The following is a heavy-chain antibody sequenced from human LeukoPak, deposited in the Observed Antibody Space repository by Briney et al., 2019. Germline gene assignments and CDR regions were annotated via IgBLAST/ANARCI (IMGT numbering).Heavy chain of an antibody. J-gene: IGHJ6*03. Sequence: ASVKVSCKASGYTFTGYYMHWVRQAPGQGLEWMGWINPNSGGTNYAQKFQGRVTMTRDTSISTAYMELSRLRSDDTAVYYRARVEMGLQYPDYYYYYYMDVWGKGTTVTVSS. CDR1: GYTFTGYY. CDR3: ARVEMGLQYPDYYYYYYMDV. CDR2: INPNSGGT. D-gene: IGHD4-11*01. V-gene: IGHV1-2*02.